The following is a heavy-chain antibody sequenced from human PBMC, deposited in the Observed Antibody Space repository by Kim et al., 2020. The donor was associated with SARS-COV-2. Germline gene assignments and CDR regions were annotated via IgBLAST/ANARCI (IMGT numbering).Heavy chain of an antibody. CDR1: GFTFSSYS. J-gene: IGHJ6*02. D-gene: IGHD6-19*01. CDR3: ASHTNSGWTFYYYYGMDV. V-gene: IGHV3-21*01. CDR2: ISSSSSYI. Sequence: GGSLRLSCAASGFTFSSYSMNWVRQAPGKGLEWVSSISSSSSYIYYADSVKGRFTISRDNAKNSLYLQMNSLRAEDTAVYYCASHTNSGWTFYYYYGMDVWGQGTTVTVSS.